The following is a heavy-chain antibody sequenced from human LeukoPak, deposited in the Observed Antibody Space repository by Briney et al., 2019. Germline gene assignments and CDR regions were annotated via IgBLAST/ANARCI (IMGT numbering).Heavy chain of an antibody. CDR3: AKDGGYTFGRLDY. J-gene: IGHJ4*02. CDR1: GFTFSSYG. D-gene: IGHD5-18*01. Sequence: GGSLRLSCAASGFTFSSYGMHWVRQAPGKGLEWVAVISYDGSNKYYAESVKGRFTVSRDHSKNTLYLQMNSLRREDTAVYFCAKDGGYTFGRLDYWGQGTLVTVSS. V-gene: IGHV3-30*18. CDR2: ISYDGSNK.